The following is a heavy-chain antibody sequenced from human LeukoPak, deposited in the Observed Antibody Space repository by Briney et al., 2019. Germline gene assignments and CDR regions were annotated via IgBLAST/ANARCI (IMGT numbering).Heavy chain of an antibody. CDR3: ACGDYFDRGPR. CDR1: GYTFIDYP. CDR2: VDPGDGET. D-gene: IGHD3-22*01. J-gene: IGHJ2*01. V-gene: IGHV1-69-2*01. Sequence: VASVKISCKASGYTFIDYPMIWVHQAPGKGLEWVGLVDPGDGETIYAENFQGRVTITADKSAEIVYMQLSNLRSADTAVYYCACGDYFDRGPRWGRGTLVTVPS.